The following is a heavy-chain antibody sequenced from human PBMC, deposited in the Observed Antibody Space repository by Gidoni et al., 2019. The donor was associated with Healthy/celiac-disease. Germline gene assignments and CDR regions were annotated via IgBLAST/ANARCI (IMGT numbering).Heavy chain of an antibody. V-gene: IGHV3-48*02. D-gene: IGHD3-9*01. J-gene: IGHJ4*02. CDR2: ISSASTTI. CDR1: GFTSSAYS. CDR3: ARDSWDGGWLLFDY. Sequence: EVQLVESGGGLVQPGGSLSLSCAASGFTSSAYSMNWVRQTPGKGLEWVSYISSASTTIYYADSVKGRFTISRDNAKNSLYLQMNSLRDEDTAVYYCARDSWDGGWLLFDYWGQGTLVTVST.